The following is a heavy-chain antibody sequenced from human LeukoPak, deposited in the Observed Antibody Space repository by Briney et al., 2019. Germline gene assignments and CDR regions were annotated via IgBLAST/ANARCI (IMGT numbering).Heavy chain of an antibody. D-gene: IGHD3-9*01. CDR3: ATSPMTGPYYFDY. CDR1: GYTFTSYG. Sequence: EASVKVSCKASGYTFTSYGISWVRQAPGQGLEWMGGIIPIFGTANYAQKFQGRVTITADESTSTAYMELSSLRSEDTAVYYCATSPMTGPYYFDYWGQGTLVTVSS. J-gene: IGHJ4*02. V-gene: IGHV1-69*13. CDR2: IIPIFGTA.